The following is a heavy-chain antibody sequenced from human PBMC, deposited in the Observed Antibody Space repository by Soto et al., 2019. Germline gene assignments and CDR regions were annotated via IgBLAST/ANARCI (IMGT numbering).Heavy chain of an antibody. CDR2: IYWDDDK. J-gene: IGHJ4*02. Sequence: GFGPTLVHPAQTLTLTCTFSGFSLTSNNEGVGWIRQPPGKALEWLALIYWDDDKRYSPSLKSRLTITKDTSKNQVVLRMTNMDPVDTATYYCAHSRYSRSSFDYWGQGTLVTVSS. CDR3: AHSRYSRSSFDY. CDR1: GFSLTSNNEG. V-gene: IGHV2-5*02. D-gene: IGHD6-6*01.